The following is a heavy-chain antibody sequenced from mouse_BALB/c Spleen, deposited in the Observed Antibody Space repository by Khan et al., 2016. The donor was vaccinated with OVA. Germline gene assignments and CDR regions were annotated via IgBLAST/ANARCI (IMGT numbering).Heavy chain of an antibody. CDR2: INTYTGDP. Sequence: QIQLVQSGPELKKPGETVKISCKASGYTFTNFGMSWVKQAPGKGLKWMGWINTYTGDPTYADDFKGRFAFSLETSASTAYLQINNLNNEDTATXFGARCSAIYDAYYYWYFDVWGAGTTVTVSS. J-gene: IGHJ1*01. V-gene: IGHV9-3-1*01. CDR1: GYTFTNFG. CDR3: ARCSAIYDAYYYWYFDV. D-gene: IGHD2-3*01.